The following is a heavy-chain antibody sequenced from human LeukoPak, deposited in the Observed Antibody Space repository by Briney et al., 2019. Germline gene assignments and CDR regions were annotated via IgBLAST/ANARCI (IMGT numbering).Heavy chain of an antibody. J-gene: IGHJ4*02. D-gene: IGHD3-22*01. V-gene: IGHV3-23*01. CDR3: AKSQEDDSSGYYYSNFDY. CDR2: NSGSSGAT. Sequence: LTGGSLRLSCAASGFTFSSYAMSWVRQAPGKGLEWVSANSGSSGATYYADSVKGRFTISRDISKNTLYLQMNSLRAEDTAKYYCAKSQEDDSSGYYYSNFDYWGQGTLVTVSS. CDR1: GFTFSSYA.